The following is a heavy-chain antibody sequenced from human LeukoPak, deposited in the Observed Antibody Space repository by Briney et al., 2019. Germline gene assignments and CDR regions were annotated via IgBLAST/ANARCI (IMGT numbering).Heavy chain of an antibody. Sequence: SETLSLTCSVSGGSINNYYWSWIRQPPGKGLEWIGHIFYSGSTNYNPSLKSRVTISLVMSKNQISLKLSSVTTADTTMYYCARTDDAFHIWGHGTTVTVSS. V-gene: IGHV4-59*01. CDR2: IFYSGST. D-gene: IGHD2-21*02. J-gene: IGHJ3*02. CDR1: GGSINNYY. CDR3: ARTDDAFHI.